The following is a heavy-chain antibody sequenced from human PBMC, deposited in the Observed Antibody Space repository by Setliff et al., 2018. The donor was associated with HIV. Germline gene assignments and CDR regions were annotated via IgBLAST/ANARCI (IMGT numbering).Heavy chain of an antibody. CDR1: GYTFSNYG. V-gene: IGHV1-18*01. Sequence: ASVKVSCKASGYTFSNYGISWVRQAPGQGLEWMGWITPYNGNRNYAQNLQDRVTMTTDTSTNTAYMELSSLRSDDTAVYYCAREHGGYADYWGQGTPVTVSS. J-gene: IGHJ4*02. D-gene: IGHD5-12*01. CDR2: ITPYNGNR. CDR3: AREHGGYADY.